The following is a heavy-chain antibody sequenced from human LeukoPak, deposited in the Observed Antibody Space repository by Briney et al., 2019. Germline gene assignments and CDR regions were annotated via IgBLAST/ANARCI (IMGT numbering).Heavy chain of an antibody. CDR2: INPNSGAT. CDR3: ASVYSAYDLSQLDY. J-gene: IGHJ4*02. Sequence: GASVEVSCKASGYTFTDYYIHWVRQAPGQGLEWMAWINPNSGATNYAQKFQGRVTVTRVTSISTAYMELSSLRSDDTAVFYCASVYSAYDLSQLDYWGQGTLLTVSS. CDR1: GYTFTDYY. V-gene: IGHV1-2*02. D-gene: IGHD5-12*01.